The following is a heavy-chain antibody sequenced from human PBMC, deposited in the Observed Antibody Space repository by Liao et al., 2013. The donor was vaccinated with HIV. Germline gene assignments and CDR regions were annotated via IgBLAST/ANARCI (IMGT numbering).Heavy chain of an antibody. J-gene: IGHJ6*03. D-gene: IGHD3/OR15-3a*01. CDR3: ARDLIVALPGPKAVFGPKTTEAASLYMDV. CDR1: GGSISRTTYY. V-gene: IGHV4-39*07. Sequence: QLHLQESGPGLVRPSETLSLTCTVSGGSISRTTYYWGWIRQTPGKGLEWIGSMYYSGTTYYNPSLKSRVTMSVDTSNNQFSLHLNSVTAADTAVYYCARDLIVALPGPKAVFGPKTTEAASLYMDVWGKGTTVTVSS. CDR2: MYYSGTT.